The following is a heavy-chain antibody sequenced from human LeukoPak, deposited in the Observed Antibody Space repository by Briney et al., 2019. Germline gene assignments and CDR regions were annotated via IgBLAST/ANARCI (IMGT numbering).Heavy chain of an antibody. D-gene: IGHD3-10*01. V-gene: IGHV4-59*12. Sequence: PSETLSLTCTVSGGSISSYYWSWIRQPPGKGLEWIGYIYYSGSTNYNPSLKSRVTMSVDTSKNQFSLKLSSVTAADTAVYYCARDRPLLLWFGELPNDAFDIWGQGTMVTVSS. CDR2: IYYSGST. CDR3: ARDRPLLLWFGELPNDAFDI. CDR1: GGSISSYY. J-gene: IGHJ3*02.